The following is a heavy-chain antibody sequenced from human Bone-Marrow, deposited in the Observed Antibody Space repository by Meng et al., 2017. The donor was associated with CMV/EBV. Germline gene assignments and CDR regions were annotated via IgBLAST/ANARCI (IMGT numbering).Heavy chain of an antibody. J-gene: IGHJ3*02. CDR2: IKQDGSEK. V-gene: IGHV3-7*04. CDR3: ARGGQWLVPEFDI. D-gene: IGHD6-19*01. Sequence: GESLKISCAVSGFTFRSYWMSWVRQAPGKGLEWVANIKQDGSEKYYVDSVKGRFTISRDNAKNSLYLQMNSLRTEDTAGYYCARGGQWLVPEFDIWGQGTMVTVSS. CDR1: GFTFRSYW.